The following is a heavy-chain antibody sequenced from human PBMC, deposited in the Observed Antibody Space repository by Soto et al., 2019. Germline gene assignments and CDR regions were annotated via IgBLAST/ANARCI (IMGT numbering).Heavy chain of an antibody. CDR2: IIPIFGTA. CDR1: GGTFSSYA. D-gene: IGHD3-16*01. J-gene: IGHJ2*01. V-gene: IGHV1-69*12. Sequence: QVQLVQAGAEVKKPGSSVKVSCKASGGTFSSYAISWVRQAPGQGLEWVGGIIPIFGTANYAQKFQGRVTITADESTSTAYMELSSLRSKDTAVYYCAKVTLGNWYFDLWGRGTLVTVSS. CDR3: AKVTLGNWYFDL.